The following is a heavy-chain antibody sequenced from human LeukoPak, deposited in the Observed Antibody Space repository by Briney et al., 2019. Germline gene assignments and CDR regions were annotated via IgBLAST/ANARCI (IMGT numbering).Heavy chain of an antibody. V-gene: IGHV3-30*02. D-gene: IGHD6-25*01. J-gene: IGHJ4*02. CDR3: ADHTTRAAHY. CDR2: IRYDGSNK. Sequence: GGPLRLSCAASGFTFSSYGMHWVRQAPGKGLEWVAFIRYDGSNKYYADSVKGRFTISRDNSKNTLYLQMNSLRAEDTAVYYCADHTTRAAHYWGQGTLVTVSS. CDR1: GFTFSSYG.